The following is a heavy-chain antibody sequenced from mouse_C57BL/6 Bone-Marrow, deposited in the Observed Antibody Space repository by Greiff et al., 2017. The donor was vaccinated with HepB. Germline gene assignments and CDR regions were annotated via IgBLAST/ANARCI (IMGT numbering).Heavy chain of an antibody. V-gene: IGHV1-59*01. Sequence: QVQLQQPGAELVRPGTSVKLSCKASGYTFTSYWMHWVKQRPGQGLEWIGVIDPSDSYTNYNQKFKGKATLTVDTSSSTAYMQLSSLTSEDSAVYYCAKRGRWGDDWGRGTTLTVSS. D-gene: IGHD4-1*01. CDR3: AKRGRWGDD. CDR1: GYTFTSYW. CDR2: IDPSDSYT. J-gene: IGHJ2*01.